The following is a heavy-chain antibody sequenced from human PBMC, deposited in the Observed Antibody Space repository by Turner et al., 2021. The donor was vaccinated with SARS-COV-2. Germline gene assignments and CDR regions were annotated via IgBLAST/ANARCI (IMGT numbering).Heavy chain of an antibody. CDR2: ISYDGSNE. D-gene: IGHD2-2*01. J-gene: IGHJ4*02. CDR1: GFTFSTYA. CDR3: ARAPSYCSSTSCPPPFDY. V-gene: IGHV3-30-3*01. Sequence: QVQLVESGGGVVQPGRSLRLSWAASGFTFSTYALHWVRQAPGKGLEWVAVISYDGSNENYADSVKGRFTISRDNSKNTLYLQMNSLRTEDTAVYYCARAPSYCSSTSCPPPFDYWGQGTLVTVSS.